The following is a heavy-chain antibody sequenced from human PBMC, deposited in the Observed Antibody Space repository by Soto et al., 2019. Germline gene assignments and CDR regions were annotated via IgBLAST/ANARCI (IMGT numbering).Heavy chain of an antibody. Sequence: EVQLVESGGGLVQPGGSLTLYCAASGFSISNYWMHWVRQGPGKGLVWVSRINLDGSSLSYADSVKGRFTISRDNANNTVFLEMNSLRGDDTAVYYCARGPPSYVVPDDIWGQGTVVIVSS. CDR1: GFSISNYW. D-gene: IGHD2-8*01. CDR2: INLDGSSL. V-gene: IGHV3-74*01. J-gene: IGHJ3*02. CDR3: ARGPPSYVVPDDI.